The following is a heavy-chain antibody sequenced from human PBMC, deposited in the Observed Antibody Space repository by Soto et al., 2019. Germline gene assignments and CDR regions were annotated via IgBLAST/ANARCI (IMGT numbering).Heavy chain of an antibody. J-gene: IGHJ4*02. CDR1: GGSISSSSYY. CDR2: IYYSGST. CDR3: ARFHVDTAMVCFDY. Sequence: SETLSLTCTVSGGSISSSSYYWGWIRQPPGKGLEWIGSIYYSGSTYYNPSLKSRVTISVDTSKNQFSLMLSSVTDADTAVYYCARFHVDTAMVCFDYWGQGTLVTVSS. D-gene: IGHD5-18*01. V-gene: IGHV4-39*01.